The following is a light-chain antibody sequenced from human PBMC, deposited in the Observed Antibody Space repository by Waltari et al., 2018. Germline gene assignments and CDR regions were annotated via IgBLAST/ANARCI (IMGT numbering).Light chain of an antibody. J-gene: IGKJ4*01. CDR2: GAS. CDR3: QHYDGLVVT. CDR1: QSVTSIA. V-gene: IGKV3-20*01. Sequence: ETVLTQSPGTLSLSPGERATLSCRVSQSVTSIALSWYQQKPGQAPSLLIYGASRRATGIPDRFSGSGSGTDFTLTISRLEPEDFAVYYCQHYDGLVVTFGGGTKVEI.